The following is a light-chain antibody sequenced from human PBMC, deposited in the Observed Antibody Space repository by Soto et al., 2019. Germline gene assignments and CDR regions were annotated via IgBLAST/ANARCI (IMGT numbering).Light chain of an antibody. J-gene: IGKJ3*01. Sequence: AIQLTQYPSSLSADVGDRVTITCRASQGINNDVAWFQQRPGRAPKLLIYDAINVQSGVPSRCIVILSWAYFRLTISSLQPEDSSTYYGFQDFNYPRTFGPVTKVYIK. CDR3: FQDFNYPRT. V-gene: IGKV1-6*01. CDR2: DAI. CDR1: QGINND.